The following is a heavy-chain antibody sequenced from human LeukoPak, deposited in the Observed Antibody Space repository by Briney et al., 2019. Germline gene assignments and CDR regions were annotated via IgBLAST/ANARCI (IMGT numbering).Heavy chain of an antibody. Sequence: DPGGSLRLSCAASGFSFSDYYMSWIRQAPGKGLEWLSYIDGTSTFTNYADSVKGRFTISRDNAKNALYLQMNSLRAEDSAVYYCARTLVAAPGTKGGPWGRGTLVTVSS. V-gene: IGHV3-11*03. J-gene: IGHJ5*02. CDR2: IDGTSTFT. CDR3: ARTLVAAPGTKGGP. CDR1: GFSFSDYY. D-gene: IGHD6-13*01.